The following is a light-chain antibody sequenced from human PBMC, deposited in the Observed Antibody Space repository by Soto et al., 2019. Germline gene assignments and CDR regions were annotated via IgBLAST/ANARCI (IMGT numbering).Light chain of an antibody. CDR2: EVS. CDR1: SSDVGGYNY. Sequence: QSVLTQPASVSGSPGQSITISCTGTSSDVGGYNYVSWYQQHPDKAPKLIIVEVSNRPSGISSRFSGSKSGNTASLTIPGLHAEDGADYYCAAYTSSSTSVIFGRGTKLTVL. J-gene: IGLJ2*01. CDR3: AAYTSSSTSVI. V-gene: IGLV2-14*01.